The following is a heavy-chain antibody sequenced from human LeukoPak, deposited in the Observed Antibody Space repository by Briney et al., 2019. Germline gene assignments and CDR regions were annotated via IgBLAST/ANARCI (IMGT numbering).Heavy chain of an antibody. CDR2: INHSGST. Sequence: SETLSLTCAVYGGSFSGYYWSWIRQPPGKGLEWIGEINHSGSTNYNPSLKSRVTISVDTSKNQFSLKLSSVTAADTAVYYCARGVLWLFSYWGQGTLVTVSS. CDR3: ARGVLWLFSY. V-gene: IGHV4-34*01. CDR1: GGSFSGYY. D-gene: IGHD3-22*01. J-gene: IGHJ4*02.